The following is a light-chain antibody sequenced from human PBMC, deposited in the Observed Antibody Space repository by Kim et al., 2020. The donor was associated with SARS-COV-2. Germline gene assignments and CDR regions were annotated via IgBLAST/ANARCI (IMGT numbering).Light chain of an antibody. CDR2: EVS. V-gene: IGLV2-23*02. CDR1: GSDVGSYNL. CDR3: CSYAGSSTSYVV. J-gene: IGLJ2*01. Sequence: SITISCTGTGSDVGSYNLVSWYQQHPGKAPKLMIYEVSKRPSGVSNRFSGSKSGNTASLTISGLQAEDEADYYCCSYAGSSTSYVVFGGGTKLTVL.